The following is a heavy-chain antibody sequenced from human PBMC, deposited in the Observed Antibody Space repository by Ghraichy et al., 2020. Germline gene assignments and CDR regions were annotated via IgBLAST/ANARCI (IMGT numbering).Heavy chain of an antibody. CDR2: IYYSGNT. J-gene: IGHJ4*02. CDR3: ARLVTREYSGYVRGDFDC. CDR1: GGSISSSSYY. Sequence: SETPSLTCTVSGGSISSSSYYWGWIRQPPGKGLEWIGSIYYSGNTYHNPSLKRRVTISVDTSKNQFSLKLSSVTAADTAVYYCARLVTREYSGYVRGDFDCWGQGTLVTVSS. D-gene: IGHD5-12*01. V-gene: IGHV4-39*01.